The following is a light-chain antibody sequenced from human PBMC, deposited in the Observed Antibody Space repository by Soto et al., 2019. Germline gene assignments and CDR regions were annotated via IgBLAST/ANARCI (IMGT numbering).Light chain of an antibody. J-gene: IGKJ5*01. CDR3: QQRNIWPTVT. Sequence: VVAQSPATGSLSPGERAIVSCRARQTVSTYLSWYQHQHCQAPRLLIYGAYNRATGIPDRFSGSGSGTDFTLTISSLEPEDSAIYYCQQRNIWPTVTFGHGTKLDIK. V-gene: IGKV3-11*01. CDR2: GAY. CDR1: QTVSTY.